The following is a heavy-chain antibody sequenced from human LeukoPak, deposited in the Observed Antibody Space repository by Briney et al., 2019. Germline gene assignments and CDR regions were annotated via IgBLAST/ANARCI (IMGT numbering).Heavy chain of an antibody. CDR2: ICSDGTKR. D-gene: IGHD2-21*02. Sequence: PGTSLRLSCEGSGFTFSTFAMHWVRQAPGKGLECVAVICSDGTKRDYADSVKGRFTISRDNSKNTLYLQMNSLRGEDTAVYFCARDFPDCDYYYYGMDVWGKGTTVTVSS. V-gene: IGHV3-33*01. CDR3: ARDFPDCDYYYYGMDV. CDR1: GFTFSTFA. J-gene: IGHJ6*04.